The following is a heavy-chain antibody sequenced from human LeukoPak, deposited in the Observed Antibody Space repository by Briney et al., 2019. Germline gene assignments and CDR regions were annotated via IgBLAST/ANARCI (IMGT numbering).Heavy chain of an antibody. V-gene: IGHV1-18*01. J-gene: IGHJ5*02. Sequence: GASVKVSCKASGYIFTSYYITWVRQAPGQGLEWMGWISAYNGYTNYAQKLQGRVTMTTDASTRTAYMELMSLRSDDTAVYYCARGGDYCSSTSCYRAGWFDPWGQGTLVTVSS. CDR2: ISAYNGYT. D-gene: IGHD2-2*02. CDR1: GYIFTSYY. CDR3: ARGGDYCSSTSCYRAGWFDP.